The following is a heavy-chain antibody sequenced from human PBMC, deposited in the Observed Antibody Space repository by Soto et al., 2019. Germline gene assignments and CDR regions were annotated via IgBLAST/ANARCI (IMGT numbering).Heavy chain of an antibody. CDR1: GGSISSYY. J-gene: IGHJ4*02. CDR2: IYTSGST. V-gene: IGHV4-4*07. Sequence: SETLSLTCTVSGGSISSYYWSWIRQPAGKGLEWIGRIYTSGSTNYNPSLKSRVTMSVDTSKNQFSLKLSSVTAADTAVYYCASGSLTYYDSSGYIYWGQGTLVTVSS. D-gene: IGHD3-22*01. CDR3: ASGSLTYYDSSGYIY.